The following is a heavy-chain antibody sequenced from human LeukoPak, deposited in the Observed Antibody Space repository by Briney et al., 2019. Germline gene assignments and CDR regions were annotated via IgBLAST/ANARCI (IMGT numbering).Heavy chain of an antibody. CDR3: ARDVTYYDFWSGYYHFDY. CDR1: GYTFTSYG. CDR2: ISAYNGNT. J-gene: IGHJ4*02. D-gene: IGHD3-3*01. V-gene: IGHV1-18*01. Sequence: GASVKVPCKASGYTFTSYGISWVRQAPGQGLEWMGWISAYNGNTNYAQKLQGRVTMTTDTSTSTAYMELRSLRSDDTAVYYCARDVTYYDFWSGYYHFDYWGQGTLVTVSS.